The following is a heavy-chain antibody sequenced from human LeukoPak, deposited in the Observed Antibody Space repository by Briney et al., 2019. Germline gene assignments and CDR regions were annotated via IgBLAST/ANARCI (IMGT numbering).Heavy chain of an antibody. CDR2: IVVGSGNT. V-gene: IGHV1-58*02. J-gene: IGHJ4*02. D-gene: IGHD2-15*01. CDR3: AALPARYCSGGSCYSGSY. CDR1: GFTFTSSA. Sequence: GASVKVSCKASGFTFTSSAMQWVRQARGQRLEWIGWIVVGSGNTNYAQKFQERVTITRDMSTSTAYMELSSLRSEDTAVYYCAALPARYCSGGSCYSGSYWGQGTLVTVSS.